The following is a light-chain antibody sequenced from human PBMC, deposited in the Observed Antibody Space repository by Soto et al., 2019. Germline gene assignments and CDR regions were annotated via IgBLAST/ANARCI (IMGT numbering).Light chain of an antibody. CDR3: QQYNSYPIT. J-gene: IGKJ5*01. CDR1: RRIVPY. CDR2: GAY. V-gene: IGKV1-16*01. Sequence: DIQMTQSPSSLSASVGDSVTIACRASRRIVPYVNWYQHKPGKAPKLLIYGAYSLQSGVPSRFSGSGSGTEFTLTISSLQPDDFATYYCQQYNSYPITFGQGTRLEN.